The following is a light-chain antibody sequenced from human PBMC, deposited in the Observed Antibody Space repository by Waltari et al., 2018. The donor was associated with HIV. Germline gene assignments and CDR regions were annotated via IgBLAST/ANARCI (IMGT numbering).Light chain of an antibody. V-gene: IGLV2-14*03. CDR1: SSDAGGHNF. CDR3: TSYTSSNTLVV. J-gene: IGLJ2*01. CDR2: DVS. Sequence: QSALTQPASVSASPGQSPTISCTGTSSDAGGHNFVSWYQQHPGKAPKLMIYDVSDRPSGVSDRFSGSKSGNTASLTISGLQAEDEADYYCTSYTSSNTLVVFGGGTRLTVV.